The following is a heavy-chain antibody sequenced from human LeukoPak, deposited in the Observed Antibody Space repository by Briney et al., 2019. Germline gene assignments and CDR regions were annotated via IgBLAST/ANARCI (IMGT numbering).Heavy chain of an antibody. CDR3: AREQYYYGSGSYLIDGMDV. V-gene: IGHV1-2*04. CDR1: GYTFTGYY. CDR2: INPNSGGT. J-gene: IGHJ6*02. D-gene: IGHD3-10*01. Sequence: GASVKVSCKASGYTFTGYYMHWVRQAPGQGLERMGWINPNSGGTNYAQKFQGWVTMTRDTSISTAYMELSRLRSDDTAVYYCAREQYYYGSGSYLIDGMDVWGQGTTVTVSS.